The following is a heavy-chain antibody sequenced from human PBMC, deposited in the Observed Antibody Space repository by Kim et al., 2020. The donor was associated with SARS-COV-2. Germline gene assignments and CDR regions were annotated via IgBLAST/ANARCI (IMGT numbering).Heavy chain of an antibody. V-gene: IGHV3-15*01. Sequence: GGSLRLSCAASGFTFSNAWMSWVRQAPGKGLEWVGRIKSKTDGGTTDYAAPVKGRFTISRDDSKNTLYLQMNSLKTEDTAVYYCTTEDTMVRGVGDYYYGMDVWGQGTTVTVSS. J-gene: IGHJ6*02. D-gene: IGHD3-10*01. CDR3: TTEDTMVRGVGDYYYGMDV. CDR2: IKSKTDGGTT. CDR1: GFTFSNAW.